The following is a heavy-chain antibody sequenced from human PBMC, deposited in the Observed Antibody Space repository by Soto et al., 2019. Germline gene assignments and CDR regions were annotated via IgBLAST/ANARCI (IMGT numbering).Heavy chain of an antibody. D-gene: IGHD3-16*01. Sequence: QVQLVQSGDEVRKPGSSVKVSCKASGYIFVNYGIAWVRQAPGQGLEWMGWISTYSGNTHYASKVQGRLTMTTDTSTNTAYMDLGSLTSDDTAGYYCAMVDNYVTPTPQDVWGQGTTVTVSS. CDR2: ISTYSGNT. CDR1: GYIFVNYG. V-gene: IGHV1-18*01. J-gene: IGHJ6*02. CDR3: AMVDNYVTPTPQDV.